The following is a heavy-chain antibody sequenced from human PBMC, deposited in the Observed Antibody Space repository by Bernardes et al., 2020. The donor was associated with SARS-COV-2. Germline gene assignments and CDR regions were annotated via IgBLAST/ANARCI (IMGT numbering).Heavy chain of an antibody. D-gene: IGHD6-19*01. CDR1: GFTFSTYW. Sequence: GGSLRLSCAASGFTFSTYWMYWVRQAPGKGLVWVSLIKSDGSSTSYADSVKGRFTISRDNAKNTLYLQMNSLRAEDTAVYYCTSGALAGTSDYWGQGTLVIVSS. CDR3: TSGALAGTSDY. J-gene: IGHJ4*02. V-gene: IGHV3-74*01. CDR2: IKSDGSST.